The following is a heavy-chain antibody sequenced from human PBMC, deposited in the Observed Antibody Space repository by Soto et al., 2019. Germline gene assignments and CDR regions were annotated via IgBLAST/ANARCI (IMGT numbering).Heavy chain of an antibody. J-gene: IGHJ4*02. CDR2: IYHSGST. V-gene: IGHV4-4*02. CDR3: VREGMGTLFDY. Sequence: QVQLQESGPGLVKPSETLSLTCAVSGGSISSSNWWSWVRQPPGKGLEWIGEIYHSGSTNYNPSLKSXXNXSXXKSKNQFSLKLNSVTAADTAVYYCVREGMGTLFDYWGQGTLVTVSS. CDR1: GGSISSSNW. D-gene: IGHD1-1*01.